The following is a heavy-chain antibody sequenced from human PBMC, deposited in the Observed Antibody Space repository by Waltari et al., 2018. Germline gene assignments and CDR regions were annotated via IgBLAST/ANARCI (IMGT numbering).Heavy chain of an antibody. V-gene: IGHV1-46*01. CDR3: ATPLDIVATGLDY. Sequence: QVQLVQSGAEVKKPGASVKVSCKASGYTFTSYYMHWVRQAPGQGLEWMGISNPSGGSTSGAQKVQGRVTMSRDTSTSTVYMELSSLSSEATAVYSCATPLDIVATGLDYWGQGTLVTVSS. J-gene: IGHJ4*02. CDR2: SNPSGGST. D-gene: IGHD5-12*01. CDR1: GYTFTSYY.